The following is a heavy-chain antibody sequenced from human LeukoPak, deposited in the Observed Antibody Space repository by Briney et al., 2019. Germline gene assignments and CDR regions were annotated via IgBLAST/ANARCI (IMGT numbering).Heavy chain of an antibody. D-gene: IGHD5-18*01. CDR1: GGSISSYH. CDR2: IYYTGST. V-gene: IGHV4-59*01. CDR3: ARDSGYGHFDY. J-gene: IGHJ4*02. Sequence: SETLSLTCTVSGGSISSYHWSWIRQPPGKGLEWIGHIYYTGSTNYHPSLKSRVTISVDTSKNQFSLKVSSVTAADTAVYYCARDSGYGHFDYWGQGTLVTVSS.